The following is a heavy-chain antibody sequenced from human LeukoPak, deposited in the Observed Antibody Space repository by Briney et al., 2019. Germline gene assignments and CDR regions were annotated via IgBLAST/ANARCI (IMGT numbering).Heavy chain of an antibody. CDR3: VRGIDTTGYFNC. CDR1: GYTFSTYP. CDR2: INTNTGSP. J-gene: IGHJ4*02. Sequence: ASVKVSCKASGYTFSTYPMNWVRQATGQGLEWMGWINTNTGSPTYAQGLTGRFVFSLDTSVSTAFLQINSLKAEDTALYYCVRGIDTTGYFNCWGQGALVTVSS. D-gene: IGHD3-22*01. V-gene: IGHV7-4-1*02.